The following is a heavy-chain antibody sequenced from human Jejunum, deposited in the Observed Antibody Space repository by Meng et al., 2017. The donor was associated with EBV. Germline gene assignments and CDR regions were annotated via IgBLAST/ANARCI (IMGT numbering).Heavy chain of an antibody. CDR1: RGSFSGYY. J-gene: IGHJ4*02. CDR2: INHSGST. CDR3: ARVAFSYTTRSLDS. D-gene: IGHD3-16*02. V-gene: IGHV4-34*02. Sequence: QLQLQPGGAGLLKPSETLSLTCAVYRGSFSGYYWSWIRQHPGKGLEWIGEINHSGSTNYNPSLRSRVTISVETSKNQFSLRPNSVTAADTAVYYCARVAFSYTTRSLDSWGQGTLVTVSS.